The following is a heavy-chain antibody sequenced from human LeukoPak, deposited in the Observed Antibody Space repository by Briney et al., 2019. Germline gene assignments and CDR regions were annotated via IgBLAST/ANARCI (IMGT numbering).Heavy chain of an antibody. D-gene: IGHD3-3*01. CDR1: RGTFSSYA. CDR2: IIPIFGTA. Sequence: GASVKVSCKASRGTFSSYAISWVRQAPGQGLEWMGGIIPIFGTANYAQKFQGRVTITADESTSTAYMELSSLRSEDTAVYYCAREGGYYDFWSGYLSTLSRHDAFDIWGQGTMVTVSS. V-gene: IGHV1-69*13. CDR3: AREGGYYDFWSGYLSTLSRHDAFDI. J-gene: IGHJ3*02.